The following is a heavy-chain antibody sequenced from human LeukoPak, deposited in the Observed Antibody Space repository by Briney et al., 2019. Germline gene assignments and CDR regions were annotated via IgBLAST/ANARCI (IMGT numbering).Heavy chain of an antibody. V-gene: IGHV3-23*01. CDR3: AGDTHSSSWYDH. D-gene: IGHD6-19*01. Sequence: AGGSLRLSCAASGFTFSSYAMSWVRQAPGKGLEWVSAISGSGGSTYYADSVKGRFTLSRDSSRNTLYLQMNSLRVDDTAVYYCAGDTHSSSWYDHWGQGTLVTVSS. CDR2: ISGSGGST. CDR1: GFTFSSYA. J-gene: IGHJ5*02.